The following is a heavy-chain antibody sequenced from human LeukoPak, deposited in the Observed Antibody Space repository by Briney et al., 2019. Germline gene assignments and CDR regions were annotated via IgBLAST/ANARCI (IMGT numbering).Heavy chain of an antibody. CDR1: GFTFCSYW. J-gene: IGHJ4*02. V-gene: IGHV3-74*01. CDR2: SNSDGSST. D-gene: IGHD6-6*01. Sequence: GGSLRLSCAASGFTFCSYWMHWVRPAPRKGLVWVSRSNSDGSSTSYADSVKSRFTISRDNAKNTLYLQMNSLRAEDTAVYYCARDRSIASDYWGQGTLVTVSS. CDR3: ARDRSIASDY.